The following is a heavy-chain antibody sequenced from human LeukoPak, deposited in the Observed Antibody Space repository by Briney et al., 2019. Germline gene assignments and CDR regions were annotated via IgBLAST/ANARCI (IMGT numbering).Heavy chain of an antibody. V-gene: IGHV3-48*03. Sequence: PGGSLRLSCAASGFTVSSNYMSWVRQAPGKGLEWVSYISSSGSTIYYADSVKGRFTISRDNAKNSLYLQMNSLRAEDTAVYYCARSMVRGVRNWFDPWGQGTLVTVSS. CDR3: ARSMVRGVRNWFDP. J-gene: IGHJ5*02. CDR1: GFTVSSNY. D-gene: IGHD3-10*01. CDR2: ISSSGSTI.